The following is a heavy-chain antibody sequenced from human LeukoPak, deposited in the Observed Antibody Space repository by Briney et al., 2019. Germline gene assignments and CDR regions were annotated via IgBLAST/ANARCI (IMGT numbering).Heavy chain of an antibody. Sequence: TLSLTCTVSGGSISSGSYYWSWIRQPAGKGLEWIGRIYTSGSTNYNPSLKSRVTISVDTSKNQFSLKLSSVTAADTAVYYCARDIERGYSGYDYAQYYFDYWGQGTLVTVSS. V-gene: IGHV4-61*02. CDR1: GGSISSGSYY. J-gene: IGHJ4*02. CDR2: IYTSGST. CDR3: ARDIERGYSGYDYAQYYFDY. D-gene: IGHD5-12*01.